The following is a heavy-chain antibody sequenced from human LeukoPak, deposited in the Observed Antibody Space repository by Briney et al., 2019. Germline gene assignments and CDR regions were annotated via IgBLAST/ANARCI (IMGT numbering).Heavy chain of an antibody. CDR2: ISYDGSNK. D-gene: IGHD1-26*01. CDR1: GFTFSSYA. V-gene: IGHV3-30*04. J-gene: IGHJ4*02. Sequence: PGGSLRLSCAASGFTFSSYAMHWVRQAPGKGLEWVGDISYDGSNKYYADSVKGGFTISRENSKNTLYLQMNSLRAEDTAVYYCAREGRVIVGATGYFDYGGQGTLVTVSS. CDR3: AREGRVIVGATGYFDY.